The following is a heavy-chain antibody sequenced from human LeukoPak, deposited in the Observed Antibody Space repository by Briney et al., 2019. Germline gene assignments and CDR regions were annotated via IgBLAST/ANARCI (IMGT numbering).Heavy chain of an antibody. CDR2: NNNSGTT. V-gene: IGHV4-4*02. D-gene: IGHD3-10*01. J-gene: IGHJ5*02. CDR3: AMKPPSGWFGTGWLSP. Sequence: SGTLSLTCAVSGGTISSNNRWRGGRQPRGKGLEWIGNNNNSGTTHYDPSLKRRVTISVDKSKNNLSLKINSVTAADTAVYYCAMKPPSGWFGTGWLSPWGQGTLVTVAS. CDR1: GGTISSNNR.